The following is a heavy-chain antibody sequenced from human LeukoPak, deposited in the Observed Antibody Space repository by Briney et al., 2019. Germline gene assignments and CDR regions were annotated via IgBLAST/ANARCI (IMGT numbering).Heavy chain of an antibody. J-gene: IGHJ4*02. D-gene: IGHD6-13*01. V-gene: IGHV3-48*02. CDR3: ARDRDHSNNWYIFLDY. Sequence: GGSLRLSCAASGFTFNYFSVNRVRQAPGKGLEWVSYISSSSNTIYYADSVKGRFTISRDNARNSLYLQMNSLRDEDTAVYYCARDRDHSNNWYIFLDYWGQGTLVTVSS. CDR1: GFTFNYFS. CDR2: ISSSSNTI.